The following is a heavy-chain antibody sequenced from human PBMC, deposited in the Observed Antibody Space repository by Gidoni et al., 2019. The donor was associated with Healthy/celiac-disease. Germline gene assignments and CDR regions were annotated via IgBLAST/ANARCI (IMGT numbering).Heavy chain of an antibody. D-gene: IGHD1-26*01. CDR2: IWYDGSNK. V-gene: IGHV3-33*01. Sequence: QVQLVESGGGVVQPGRSLRLSCAASGFTFSSYGMHWVRQAPGKGLEWVAVIWYDGSNKYYADSVKGRFTISRDNSKNTLYLQMNSLRAEDTAVYYCARGIELKYYFDYWGQGTLVTVSS. CDR3: ARGIELKYYFDY. J-gene: IGHJ4*02. CDR1: GFTFSSYG.